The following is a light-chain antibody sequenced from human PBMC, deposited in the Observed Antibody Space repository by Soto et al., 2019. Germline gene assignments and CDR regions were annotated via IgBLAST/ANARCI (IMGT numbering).Light chain of an antibody. J-gene: IGKJ1*01. V-gene: IGKV3-20*01. CDR1: QSVSSSY. CDR3: QQYGNSPT. CDR2: GAS. Sequence: EIVLTQSPGTLSLSPGERATLSCRASQSVSSSYLAWDQQEPGQAPRLLIYGASSRATGIPDRFSGSGSGTDFTLTISRLEPEDFAVYYCQQYGNSPTFGQGTKVEIK.